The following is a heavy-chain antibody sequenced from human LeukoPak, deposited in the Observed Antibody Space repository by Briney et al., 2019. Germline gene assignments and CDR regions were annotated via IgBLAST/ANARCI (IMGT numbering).Heavy chain of an antibody. CDR1: GYTLTELS. V-gene: IGHV1-24*01. J-gene: IGHJ6*02. D-gene: IGHD3-16*02. CDR2: FDPEDGET. CDR3: ATVRYTTPYYYYGMDV. Sequence: ASVKVSCKVSGYTLTELSMHWVRQAPGKGLEWMGGFDPEDGETIYAQKFQGRVTMTEDTSTDTAYMELSSLRSEDTAVYYCATVRYTTPYYYYGMDVWGQGTTVTVSS.